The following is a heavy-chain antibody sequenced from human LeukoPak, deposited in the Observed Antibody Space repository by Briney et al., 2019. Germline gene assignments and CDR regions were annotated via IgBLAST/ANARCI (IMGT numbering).Heavy chain of an antibody. CDR1: GGSISSSSYY. CDR2: IYYSGGT. V-gene: IGHV4-39*01. Sequence: KASETLSLTCTVSGGSISSSSYYWGWIRQPPGKGLEGIGSIYYSGGTYYNPSLNSRVTISVDTSKNQFSLKLSSVTAADTAVYYCARTFMVRGVIITSDFDYWGQGTLSPSPQ. D-gene: IGHD3-10*01. J-gene: IGHJ4*02. CDR3: ARTFMVRGVIITSDFDY.